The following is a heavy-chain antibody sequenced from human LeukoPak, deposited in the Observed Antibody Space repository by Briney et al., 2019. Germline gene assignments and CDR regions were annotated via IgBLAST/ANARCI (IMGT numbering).Heavy chain of an antibody. CDR1: GFTFSNYA. Sequence: PGGSLRLSCAASGFTFSNYAMSWVRQSPGKGLEWVSAMSGSSGSTYYADSVKGRFTISRDNSKNTLYLQMNSLRAEDTAVYYCARGPWYDILTGYSNFDYWGQGTLVTVSS. J-gene: IGHJ4*02. CDR3: ARGPWYDILTGYSNFDY. D-gene: IGHD3-9*01. V-gene: IGHV3-23*01. CDR2: MSGSSGST.